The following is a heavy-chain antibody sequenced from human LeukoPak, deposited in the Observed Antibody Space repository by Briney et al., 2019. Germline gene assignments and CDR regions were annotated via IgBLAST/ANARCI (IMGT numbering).Heavy chain of an antibody. V-gene: IGHV4-4*07. Sequence: SETLSLTCTVSGGSISGYYWSWIRQPAGKGLEWIGRIYSSGSTNYNPSLKSRVTMSVDTSKNQLSLKLSSVTAADTAVYYCARWGYYDGAFDIWGQGTMVTASS. J-gene: IGHJ3*02. D-gene: IGHD3-22*01. CDR1: GGSISGYY. CDR2: IYSSGST. CDR3: ARWGYYDGAFDI.